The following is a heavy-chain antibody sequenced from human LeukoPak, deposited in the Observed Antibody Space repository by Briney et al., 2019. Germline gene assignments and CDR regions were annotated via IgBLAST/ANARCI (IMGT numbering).Heavy chain of an antibody. Sequence: PGGSLRLSCAASGFTFSSYSMNWVRQAPGKGLEWVSSISSSSSYIYYADSVKGRFTISRDNAKNSLCLQMNSLRAEDTAVYYCARDFKTRGYSDYWGQGTLVTVSS. CDR3: ARDFKTRGYSDY. D-gene: IGHD5-18*01. CDR2: ISSSSSYI. J-gene: IGHJ4*02. V-gene: IGHV3-21*01. CDR1: GFTFSSYS.